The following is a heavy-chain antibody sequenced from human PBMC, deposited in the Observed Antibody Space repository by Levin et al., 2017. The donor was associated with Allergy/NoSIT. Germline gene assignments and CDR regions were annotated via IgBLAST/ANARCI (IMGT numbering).Heavy chain of an antibody. J-gene: IGHJ6*02. D-gene: IGHD3-10*01. Sequence: GGSLRLSCAASGFTFSSYAMHWVRQAPGKGLEWVAVISYDGSNKYYADSVKGRFTISRDNSKNTLYLQMNSLRAEDTAVYYCARDGGLGMVRDPPTLDYYDDGMDVWGQGTTVTVSS. CDR3: ARDGGLGMVRDPPTLDYYDDGMDV. CDR2: ISYDGSNK. V-gene: IGHV3-30-3*01. CDR1: GFTFSSYA.